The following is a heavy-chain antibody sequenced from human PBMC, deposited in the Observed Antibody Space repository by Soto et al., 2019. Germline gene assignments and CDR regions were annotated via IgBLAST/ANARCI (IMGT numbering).Heavy chain of an antibody. D-gene: IGHD4-17*01. CDR1: GGSISSGNYY. CDR2: VFNSGSS. J-gene: IGHJ4*02. V-gene: IGHV4-30-4*01. CDR3: ARGVRHDYGDYWYFDS. Sequence: QVQLQESGPGLVKPSQTLSLTCSVSGGSISSGNYYWNWIRQPPGKGLEWIGCVFNSGSSYHNPSLKSRDSISVDTSKNQFSLTLSSVTAADTAVYFCARGVRHDYGDYWYFDSWGQGTLVTVSS.